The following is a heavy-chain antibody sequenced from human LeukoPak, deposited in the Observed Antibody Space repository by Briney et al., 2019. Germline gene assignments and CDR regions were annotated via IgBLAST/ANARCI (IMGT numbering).Heavy chain of an antibody. Sequence: SETLSLTCTVSGGSISSSSYYWGWIRQPPGKGLEWIGSIYYSGSTNYNPSLKSRVTISVGTSKNQFSLKLSSVTAADTAVYYCARGRCSSTSCYPGGYWGQGTLVTVSS. CDR3: ARGRCSSTSCYPGGY. CDR1: GGSISSSSYY. J-gene: IGHJ4*02. D-gene: IGHD2-2*01. V-gene: IGHV4-39*07. CDR2: IYYSGST.